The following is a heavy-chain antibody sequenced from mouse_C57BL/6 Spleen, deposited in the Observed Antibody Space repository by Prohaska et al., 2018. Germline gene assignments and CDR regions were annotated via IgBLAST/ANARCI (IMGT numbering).Heavy chain of an antibody. CDR1: FTRYD. Sequence: FTRYDINWVKQRPGQGLEWIGWIYHRDSSTKYNEKFTGKAALTVDASSRRAYIELHSLTSEDSGVYFCAIHKDRAMKYWGQGTAVTVYS. CDR2: IYHRDSST. J-gene: IGHJ4*01. CDR3: AIHKDRAMKY. V-gene: IGHV1-85*01. D-gene: IGHD3-3*01.